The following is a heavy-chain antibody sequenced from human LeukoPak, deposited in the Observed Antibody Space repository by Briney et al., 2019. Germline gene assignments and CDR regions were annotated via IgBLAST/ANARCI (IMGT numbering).Heavy chain of an antibody. CDR3: ARDRVAATLGWFDP. CDR1: GFTVSSNY. J-gene: IGHJ5*02. Sequence: PGGSLRLSCAASGFTVSSNYMTWVRQAPGKGLEWVSSISNSSRYIYYADSVKGRFTISRDNAKNSLYLQMNSLRAEDTALYYCARDRVAATLGWFDPWGQGTLVTVSS. CDR2: ISNSSRYI. V-gene: IGHV3-21*01. D-gene: IGHD2-15*01.